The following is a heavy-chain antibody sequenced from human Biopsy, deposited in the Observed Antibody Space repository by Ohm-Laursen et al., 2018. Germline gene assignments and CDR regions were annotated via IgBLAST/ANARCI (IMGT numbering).Heavy chain of an antibody. CDR1: GGPFSSYA. Sequence: SSVKVSCEASGGPFSSYAVTWVRQAPGQGLEWMGGIIGMFGTADYAQRFQGRVTITADESTSTAYMELSSLRSEDTAIYYCARHRYYYDSSPLDYWGQGTLVTVSS. CDR3: ARHRYYYDSSPLDY. J-gene: IGHJ4*02. CDR2: IIGMFGTA. V-gene: IGHV1-69*01. D-gene: IGHD3-22*01.